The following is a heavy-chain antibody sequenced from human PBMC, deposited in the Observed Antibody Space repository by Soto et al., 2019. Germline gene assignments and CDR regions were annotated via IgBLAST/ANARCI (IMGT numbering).Heavy chain of an antibody. CDR3: ARIVVGATYDY. CDR2: IYYSGST. D-gene: IGHD1-26*01. J-gene: IGHJ4*02. CDR1: GGSISSYY. Sequence: SETLSLTCTVSGGSISSYYWSWIRQPPGKGLEWIGYIYYSGSTNYNPSLKSRVTISVDTSKNQFSLKLSSVTAADTAVYYCARIVVGATYDYWGQGTLVTVSS. V-gene: IGHV4-59*01.